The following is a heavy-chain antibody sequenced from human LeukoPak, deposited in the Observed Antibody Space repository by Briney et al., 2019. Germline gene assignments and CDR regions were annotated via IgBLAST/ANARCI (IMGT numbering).Heavy chain of an antibody. J-gene: IGHJ4*02. CDR2: IRYDGSNK. CDR3: AKDWAGFVVVTAIEY. D-gene: IGHD2-21*02. Sequence: PGGSLRLSCAASGFTFSSYGMHWVRQAPGKGLEWVAFIRYDGSNKYYADSVKGRFTISRDNSKNTLYLQMNSLRAEDTAVYYCAKDWAGFVVVTAIEYWGQGTLVTVSS. V-gene: IGHV3-30*02. CDR1: GFTFSSYG.